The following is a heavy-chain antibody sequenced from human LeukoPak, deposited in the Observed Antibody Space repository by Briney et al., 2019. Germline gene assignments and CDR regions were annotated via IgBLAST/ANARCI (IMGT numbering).Heavy chain of an antibody. D-gene: IGHD1-26*01. CDR2: ISGSGGST. Sequence: PGRSLRLSCAASGFTFSSYAMSWVRQAPGKGLEWVSAISGSGGSTYYADSVKGRFTISRDNSKSTLYLQMNSLRAEDTAVYYCARGARKWELFAWGQGTLVTVSS. CDR3: ARGARKWELFA. V-gene: IGHV3-23*01. J-gene: IGHJ5*02. CDR1: GFTFSSYA.